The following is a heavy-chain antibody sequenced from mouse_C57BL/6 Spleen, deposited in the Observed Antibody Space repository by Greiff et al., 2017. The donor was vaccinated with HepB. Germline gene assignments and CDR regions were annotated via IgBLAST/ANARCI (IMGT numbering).Heavy chain of an antibody. CDR3: ARYRGSFDY. J-gene: IGHJ2*01. CDR1: GFTFTDYY. Sequence: EVQVVESGGGLVQPGGSLSLSCAASGFTFTDYYMSWVRQPPGKALEWLGFIRNKANGYTTEYSASVKGRFTISRYNSQSILYLQMNALRAEDSATYYCARYRGSFDYWGQGTTLTVSS. CDR2: IRNKANGYTT. V-gene: IGHV7-3*01.